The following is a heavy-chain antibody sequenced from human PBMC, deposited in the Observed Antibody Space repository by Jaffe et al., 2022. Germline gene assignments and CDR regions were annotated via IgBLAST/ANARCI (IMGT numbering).Heavy chain of an antibody. J-gene: IGHJ3*02. CDR1: GGSISSGSYY. CDR2: IYTSGST. CDR3: ARDGGGPKMATVSDDAFDI. V-gene: IGHV4-61*02. D-gene: IGHD3-16*01. Sequence: QVQLQESGPGLVKPSQTLSLTCTVSGGSISSGSYYWSWIRQPAGKGLEWIGRIYTSGSTNYNPSLKSRVTISVDTSKNQFSLKLSSVTAADTAVYYCARDGGGPKMATVSDDAFDIWGQGTMVTVSS.